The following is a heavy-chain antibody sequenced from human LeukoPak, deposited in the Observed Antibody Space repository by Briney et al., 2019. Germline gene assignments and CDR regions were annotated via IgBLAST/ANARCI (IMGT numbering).Heavy chain of an antibody. J-gene: IGHJ4*02. Sequence: GGSLRLSCAVSGITLGNYGMSWVRQPPGKGLEWVAGISDSGGSTNYADSVKGRCTISRDTPRNTLYLQMNSLRAEDTAVYFCAKRGVVIRVFLVGFHKEAYYFDSWGQGALVTVSS. CDR1: GITLGNYG. V-gene: IGHV3-23*01. CDR2: ISDSGGST. CDR3: AKRGVVIRVFLVGFHKEAYYFDS. D-gene: IGHD3-10*01.